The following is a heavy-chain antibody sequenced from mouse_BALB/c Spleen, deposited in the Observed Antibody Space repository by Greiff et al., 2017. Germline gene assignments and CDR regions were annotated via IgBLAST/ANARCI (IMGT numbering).Heavy chain of an antibody. V-gene: IGHV7-3*02. Sequence: EVKVVESGGGLVQPGGSLRLSCATSGFTFTDYYMSWVRQPPGKALEWLGFIRNKANGYTTEYSASVKGRFTISRDNSQSILYLQMNTLRAEDSATYYCARDDYYYGSSYAMDYWGQGTSVTVSS. CDR2: IRNKANGYTT. CDR3: ARDDYYYGSSYAMDY. CDR1: GFTFTDYY. J-gene: IGHJ4*01. D-gene: IGHD1-1*01.